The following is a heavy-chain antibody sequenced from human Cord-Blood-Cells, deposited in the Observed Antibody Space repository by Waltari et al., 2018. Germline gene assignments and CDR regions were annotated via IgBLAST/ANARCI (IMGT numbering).Heavy chain of an antibody. CDR3: ARGGLTGGPAPP. Sequence: VQLQQWGAGLLKPSETLSLTCAVYGGSFSGYYWSWIRTPRGKGLAWIGEIKHSGSTNYNPSLRSRVTRSVETSKNPFSLKLSSVTAADTAVYYWARGGLTGGPAPPWGQGTLVTVSS. D-gene: IGHD7-27*01. V-gene: IGHV4-34*01. CDR2: IKHSGST. CDR1: GGSFSGYY. J-gene: IGHJ5*02.